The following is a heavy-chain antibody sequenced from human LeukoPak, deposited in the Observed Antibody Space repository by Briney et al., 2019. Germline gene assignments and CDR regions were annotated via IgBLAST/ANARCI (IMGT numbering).Heavy chain of an antibody. CDR2: ISGSGSVS. CDR1: GFTFSSYS. V-gene: IGHV3-48*02. D-gene: IGHD3-10*01. J-gene: IGHJ3*02. CDR3: ARDGGFGFLAAFDI. Sequence: GGSLRLSCAASGFTFSSYSMNWVRQAPGKGLGWISYISGSGSVSYYEDSVKGRFTISRDNAKNSLYLQMNSLRDEDTALYYCARDGGFGFLAAFDIWGQGTMVTVSS.